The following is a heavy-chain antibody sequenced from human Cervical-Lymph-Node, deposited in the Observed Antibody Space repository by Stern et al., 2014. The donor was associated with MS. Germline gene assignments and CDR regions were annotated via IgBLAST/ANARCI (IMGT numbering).Heavy chain of an antibody. Sequence: QLQLQESGPTLLKPSETLSLTCTVSGGSISSYFWSWIRQPAGKGLEWIGRIHANGNTNYNPSLKTRVTMSVDRSKNQFSLKLTSVTAADTAVYFCARGDSNFGDWGQGTLVTVSS. CDR3: ARGDSNFGD. D-gene: IGHD4-11*01. J-gene: IGHJ4*02. V-gene: IGHV4-4*07. CDR2: IHANGNT. CDR1: GGSISSYF.